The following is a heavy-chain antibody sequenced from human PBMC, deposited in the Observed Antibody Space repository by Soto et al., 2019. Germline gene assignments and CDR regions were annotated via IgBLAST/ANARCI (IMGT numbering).Heavy chain of an antibody. Sequence: PGGSLRLSCGVSGFTFGSFWMGWVRQAPGKGLEWVANINQDGGEKYYLDSVKGRFTISRDNPMNSLYLQMDSLRVEDTAVYFCARQIRGLPPNWFDPWAREPWSPSPQ. CDR2: INQDGGEK. CDR3: ARQIRGLPPNWFDP. D-gene: IGHD2-15*01. V-gene: IGHV3-7*01. J-gene: IGHJ5*02. CDR1: GFTFGSFW.